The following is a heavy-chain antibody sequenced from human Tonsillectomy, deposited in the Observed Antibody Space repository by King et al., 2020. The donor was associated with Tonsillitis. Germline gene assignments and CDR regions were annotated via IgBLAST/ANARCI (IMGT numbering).Heavy chain of an antibody. CDR3: ARDGSMVRGGALNWVDP. J-gene: IGHJ5*02. D-gene: IGHD3-10*01. CDR1: GFTFSTYW. V-gene: IGHV3-74*01. Sequence: VQLVESGGGLVQPGGSLRLSCAASGFTFSTYWMHWVRQAPGKGLVWVSRINSDGSSTSYADSVKGRFTISRDNAKNTLYLQMNSLRAEDTAGYYCARDGSMVRGGALNWVDPWGQGTLVTVSS. CDR2: INSDGSST.